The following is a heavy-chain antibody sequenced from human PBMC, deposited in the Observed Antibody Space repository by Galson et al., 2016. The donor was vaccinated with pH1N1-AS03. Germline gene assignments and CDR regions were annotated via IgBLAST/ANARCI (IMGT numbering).Heavy chain of an antibody. D-gene: IGHD2-2*01. J-gene: IGHJ6*03. CDR1: GFMFSKYW. V-gene: IGHV3-7*01. Sequence: SLRLSCAASGFMFSKYWMNWVRQAPGKGLEWVANIKEDGSEKDHVDSVKCRFTTSRDNAKYSLYLHMNSLRAEDTAVYYCARGWPLVVPGTIVRYYYDMDVWGKGTTVTASS. CDR3: ARGWPLVVPGTIVRYYYDMDV. CDR2: IKEDGSEK.